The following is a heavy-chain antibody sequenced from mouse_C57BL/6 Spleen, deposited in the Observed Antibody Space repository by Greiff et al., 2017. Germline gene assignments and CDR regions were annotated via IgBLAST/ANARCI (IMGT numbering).Heavy chain of an antibody. D-gene: IGHD4-1*01. V-gene: IGHV1-39*01. CDR3: AGELAIFDD. J-gene: IGHJ2*01. Sequence: VQLQQSGAELVKPGASVKLSCTASGFNIKDYYMHWVKQSNGKSLEWIGVINPNYGTTSYNQKFKGKATLTVDQSSSTAYMQLNSLTSEDSAVYYCAGELAIFDDWGQGTTLTVSS. CDR1: GFNIKDYY. CDR2: INPNYGTT.